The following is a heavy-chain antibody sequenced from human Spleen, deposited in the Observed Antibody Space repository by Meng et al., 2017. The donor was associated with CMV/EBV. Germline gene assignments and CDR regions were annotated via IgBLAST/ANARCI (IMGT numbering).Heavy chain of an antibody. CDR3: ARGYCSGASCYIDD. CDR2: VNANSGAK. V-gene: IGHV1-2*02. D-gene: IGHD2-2*02. Sequence: KASGYNFTGYHMNWVRPPPGQGLEWMGWVNANSGAKDYAQKFQGRATMTRDTSISTAYMEPSRLRSDDTAVYYCARGYCSGASCYIDDWGQGTLVTVSS. CDR1: GYNFTGYH. J-gene: IGHJ4*02.